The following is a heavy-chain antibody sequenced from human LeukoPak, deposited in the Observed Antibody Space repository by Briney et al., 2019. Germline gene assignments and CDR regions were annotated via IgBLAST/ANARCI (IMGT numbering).Heavy chain of an antibody. CDR3: GRHLSTTPGYLDPGAQDP. Sequence: SETLSLTCTVSGGSINSHSYYWGWIRQPPGKGLEWIGSVYYDGTSYSNPSLKTRVGVFVDTSRDQFSLDLDFVTAADTALYYWGRHLSTTPGYLDPGAQDPW. D-gene: IGHD3-9*01. CDR1: GGSINSHSYY. J-gene: IGHJ5*02. V-gene: IGHV4-39*01. CDR2: VYYDGTS.